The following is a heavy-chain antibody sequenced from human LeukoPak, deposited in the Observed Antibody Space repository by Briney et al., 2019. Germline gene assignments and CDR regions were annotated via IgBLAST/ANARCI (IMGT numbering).Heavy chain of an antibody. V-gene: IGHV3-23*01. CDR3: AKDRERFIQSAGAFDN. CDR2: TSGSGGST. D-gene: IGHD4-11*01. J-gene: IGHJ4*02. Sequence: PGGSLRLSCAASGFTFNNYAMSWVRQAPGKGLEWVSATSGSGGSTYYADSVKGRLTISRDHSKNTLYLQMNSLRAEDTALYFCAKDRERFIQSAGAFDNWGQGTLVTVSS. CDR1: GFTFNNYA.